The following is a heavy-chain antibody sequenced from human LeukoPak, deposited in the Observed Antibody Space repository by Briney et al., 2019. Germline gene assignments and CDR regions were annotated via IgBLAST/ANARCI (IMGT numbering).Heavy chain of an antibody. D-gene: IGHD3-9*01. V-gene: IGHV4-59*08. J-gene: IGHJ3*02. CDR2: IYNTWNT. CDR1: GGSISSYY. Sequence: SETLSLTCTVSGGSISSYYWTWIRQPPGNGLEWIGYIYNTWNTNYNPSLKSRVTISVDTSKNQFSLKLNSVTAADTAVYFCARRNILTEGEAFDIWGQGAMVTVSS. CDR3: ARRNILTEGEAFDI.